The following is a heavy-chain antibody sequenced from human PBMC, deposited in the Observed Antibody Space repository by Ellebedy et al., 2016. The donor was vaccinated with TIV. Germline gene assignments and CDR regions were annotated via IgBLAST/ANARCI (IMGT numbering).Heavy chain of an antibody. J-gene: IGHJ4*02. D-gene: IGHD2-21*02. CDR2: ISGSGGST. Sequence: GESLKISCAASGFTFSSYAMSWVRQAPGKGLEWVSAISGSGGSTYYADSVKGRFTISRDNSKNTLYLQMNSLRAEDTAVYYCAKLGGDSGHFDYWGQGTLVTVSS. CDR1: GFTFSSYA. CDR3: AKLGGDSGHFDY. V-gene: IGHV3-23*01.